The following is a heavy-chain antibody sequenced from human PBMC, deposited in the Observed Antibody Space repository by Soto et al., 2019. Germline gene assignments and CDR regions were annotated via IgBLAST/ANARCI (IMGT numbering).Heavy chain of an antibody. V-gene: IGHV3-48*03. CDR1: GFTFSSYE. CDR3: ARDRYSSSWSPFDY. Sequence: GGSLRLSCAASGFTFSSYEMNWVRQAPGKGLEWVSYISSSGSTIYYADSVKGRFTISRDNAKNSLYLQMNSLRAEDTAVYYCARDRYSSSWSPFDYWGQGTLGTVSS. D-gene: IGHD6-13*01. CDR2: ISSSGSTI. J-gene: IGHJ4*02.